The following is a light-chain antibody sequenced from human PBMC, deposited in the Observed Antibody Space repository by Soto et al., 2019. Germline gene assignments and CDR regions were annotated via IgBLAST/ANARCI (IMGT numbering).Light chain of an antibody. CDR1: QGISSY. CDR2: DAS. V-gene: IGKV3-15*01. Sequence: IQMTHSPSSVCSSVGDRVTITCRASQGISSYLAWYQQKPGQAPRLLIYDASTRATGISARFSGSGPGTEFTLTISSLQSEDFAVYYCQQYHNWPITFGQGTRLEIK. J-gene: IGKJ5*01. CDR3: QQYHNWPIT.